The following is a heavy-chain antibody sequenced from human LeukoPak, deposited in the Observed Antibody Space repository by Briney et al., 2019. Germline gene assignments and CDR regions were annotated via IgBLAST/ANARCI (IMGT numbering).Heavy chain of an antibody. V-gene: IGHV3-13*01. CDR2: IGAGGDT. CDR3: AREKGEYNNIFTGFSEYFYAMDV. CDR1: GFTFSTYD. Sequence: GGSLRLSCAASGFTFSTYDMHWVRQTTGKGLEWVSAIGAGGDTYYQDSVKGRFTIFRDNANLYLQMNTLRPGDTAVYYCAREKGEYNNIFTGFSEYFYAMDVWGKGATVTISS. D-gene: IGHD3-9*01. J-gene: IGHJ6*04.